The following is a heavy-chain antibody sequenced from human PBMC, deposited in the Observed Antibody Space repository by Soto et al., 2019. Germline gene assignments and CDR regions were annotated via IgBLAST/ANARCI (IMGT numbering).Heavy chain of an antibody. CDR2: ISSSGSTR. V-gene: IGHV3-48*03. CDR3: ASAPLAYIAAAGTISSGMDV. J-gene: IGHJ6*02. CDR1: GFTFSSYE. Sequence: GGSLRLSCAASGFTFSSYEMNWVRQAPGKGLEWVSYISSSGSTRYYADSVKGRFTISRDNAKNSLYLQMNSLRAEHTAVYYCASAPLAYIAAAGTISSGMDVWGQGTTVTVSS. D-gene: IGHD6-13*01.